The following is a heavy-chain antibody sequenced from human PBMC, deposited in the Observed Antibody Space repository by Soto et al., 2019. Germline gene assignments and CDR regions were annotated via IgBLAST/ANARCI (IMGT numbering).Heavy chain of an antibody. CDR1: GNALTSYS. CDR3: ARGVAGPLHWFDP. V-gene: IGHV1-3*01. Sequence: ASVKVSCKASGNALTSYSVYWVRQAPGQGLEWMGWINAGNGNTRYSQKFQDRVTITRDTSASTVYMELSSLRFEDTAVYYCARGVAGPLHWFDPWGQGTLVTVSS. D-gene: IGHD6-19*01. CDR2: INAGNGNT. J-gene: IGHJ5*02.